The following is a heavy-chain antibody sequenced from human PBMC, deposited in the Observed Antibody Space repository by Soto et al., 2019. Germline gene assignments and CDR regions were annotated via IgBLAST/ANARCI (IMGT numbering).Heavy chain of an antibody. D-gene: IGHD6-6*01. CDR2: TYYRSKWNT. CDR3: AGQPLGTLALYGLDV. Sequence: SQALSLTCVISGDSVSSNSAAWNWISQSPSRGLEWLVRTYYRSKWNTDSADSMKNRITITPDTSKNLFSLQLDSVTPEDTAVYYCAGQPLGTLALYGLDVWGQGTTVTVYS. CDR1: GDSVSSNSAA. J-gene: IGHJ6*02. V-gene: IGHV6-1*01.